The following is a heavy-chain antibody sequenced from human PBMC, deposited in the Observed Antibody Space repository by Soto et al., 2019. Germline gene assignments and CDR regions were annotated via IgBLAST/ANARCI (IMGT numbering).Heavy chain of an antibody. Sequence: SQTLSLTCAISGDSVSRKSAAWNRIRQSPSRGLEWLGRTYYMSKWYNDYAVSVKSRITINPDTSKNQFSLQLSSVTPEDTAVYYCARGNNYHYGMDVWGQGTTVTVSS. CDR2: TYYMSKWYN. J-gene: IGHJ6*02. CDR3: ARGNNYHYGMDV. CDR1: GDSVSRKSAA. V-gene: IGHV6-1*01.